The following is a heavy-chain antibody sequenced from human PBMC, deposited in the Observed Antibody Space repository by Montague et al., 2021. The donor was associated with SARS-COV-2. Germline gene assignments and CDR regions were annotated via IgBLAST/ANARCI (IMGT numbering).Heavy chain of an antibody. Sequence: SETLSLTCAVSGGSVSSSNWWSWVRHPPGKVLEWIVEIYHSGSTXYNPSLKSRVTISVDKSKNQFSLKLSFVTAADTAVYYCARESSGCFFRRCSRYGMDVWGQGTTVTISS. CDR1: GGSVSSSNW. V-gene: IGHV4-4*02. J-gene: IGHJ6*02. D-gene: IGHD6-19*01. CDR3: ARESSGCFFRRCSRYGMDV. CDR2: IYHSGST.